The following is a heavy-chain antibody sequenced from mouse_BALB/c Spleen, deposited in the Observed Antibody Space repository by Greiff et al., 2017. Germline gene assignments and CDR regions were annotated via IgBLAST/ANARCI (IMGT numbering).Heavy chain of an antibody. CDR1: GFTFSSFG. D-gene: IGHD2-10*02. CDR2: ISSGSSTI. CDR3: ARGKYGNYGYGVGL. J-gene: IGHJ4*01. V-gene: IGHV5-17*02. Sequence: EVHLVESGGGLVQPGGSRKLSCAASGFTFSSFGMHWVRQAPEKGLEWVAYISSGSSTIYYAATVKGRFTISRDNPKNTLFLQMTSLKSEDTAMYYGARGKYGNYGYGVGLRGQRNSGNGS.